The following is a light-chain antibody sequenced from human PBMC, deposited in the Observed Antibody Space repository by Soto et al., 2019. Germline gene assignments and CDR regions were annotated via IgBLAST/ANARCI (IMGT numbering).Light chain of an antibody. CDR2: ETN. Sequence: QAVVTQEPSVTVSPGGTVTLTCGSITGDVTSSHYPYWFQQKPGQAPRTLMYETNKKHTWTPARFSGSLLGGKAALTLSGSQSEDEADYYCLLSYSGVWVFGGGTKVTVL. J-gene: IGLJ3*02. V-gene: IGLV7-46*01. CDR3: LLSYSGVWV. CDR1: TGDVTSSHY.